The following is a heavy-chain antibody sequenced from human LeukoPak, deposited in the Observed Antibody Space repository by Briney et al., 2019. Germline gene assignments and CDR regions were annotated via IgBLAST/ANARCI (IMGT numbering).Heavy chain of an antibody. CDR1: GGTFSSYA. D-gene: IGHD2-2*01. CDR2: IIPIFGTA. CDR3: AIGWRYCSSTSCYSLGGMDV. Sequence: SVKVSCKASGGTFSSYAISWVRQAPGQGLEWMGGIIPIFGTANYAQKFQGRVTITADKSTSTAYMELSSLRSEDTAVYYCAIGWRYCSSTSCYSLGGMDVWGKGTTVTVSS. J-gene: IGHJ6*04. V-gene: IGHV1-69*06.